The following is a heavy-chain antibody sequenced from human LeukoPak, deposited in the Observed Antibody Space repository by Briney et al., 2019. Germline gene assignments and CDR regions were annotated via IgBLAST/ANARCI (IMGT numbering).Heavy chain of an antibody. CDR2: IYTSGST. CDR1: GGSISSYY. Sequence: PSETLSLTCTVSGGSISSYYWSWIRQPAGKGLEWIGRIYTSGSTNYNPSLKSRVTMSVDTSKNQFSLKLSSVTAADTAVYYCARGVSAYYYDSSGPTTTRYYFDYWGQGTLVTVSS. CDR3: ARGVSAYYYDSSGPTTTRYYFDY. D-gene: IGHD3-22*01. J-gene: IGHJ4*02. V-gene: IGHV4-4*07.